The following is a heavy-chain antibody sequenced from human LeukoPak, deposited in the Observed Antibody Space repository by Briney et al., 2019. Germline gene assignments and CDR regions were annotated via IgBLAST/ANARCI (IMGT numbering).Heavy chain of an antibody. J-gene: IGHJ5*02. D-gene: IGHD3-22*01. CDR2: IYYSGST. CDR3: ARGLGGTRSYDSTVWFDP. Sequence: PSETLSLTCTVSGGSISSYYWSWIRQPPGKGLEWIGYIYYSGSTNYNPSLKSRVTISVDTSKNQFSLKLSSVTAADTAVYYCARGLGGTRSYDSTVWFDPWGQGTLVTVSS. V-gene: IGHV4-59*01. CDR1: GGSISSYY.